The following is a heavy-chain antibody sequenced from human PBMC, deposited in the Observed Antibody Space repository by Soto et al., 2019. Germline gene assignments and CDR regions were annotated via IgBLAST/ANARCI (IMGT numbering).Heavy chain of an antibody. J-gene: IGHJ3*02. D-gene: IGHD6-13*01. CDR3: ARHYSSSWYSAFHI. CDR2: IYYSGTT. V-gene: IGHV4-59*08. CDR1: VDSISTTY. Sequence: QVQLQESGPGLVKPSETLSFTCPVSVDSISTTYWSWIRHPPGKGLEGIGYIYYSGTTTYNPSLESRVTMSVDTSKNQFSLKLTSVTAADTAVYYCARHYSSSWYSAFHIWGQGTMVTVSS.